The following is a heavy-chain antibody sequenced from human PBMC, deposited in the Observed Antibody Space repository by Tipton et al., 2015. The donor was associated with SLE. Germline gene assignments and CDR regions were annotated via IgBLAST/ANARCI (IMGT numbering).Heavy chain of an antibody. Sequence: TLSLTCTVSGDSVSSGSSYWNWIRQPAGKGLEWIGRIYTSGTTYYNPSLKSRVTISADRSTNQFSLKLSSVTAADTAVYYCARDFRRITMVQGAIITAAYFDYWGQGTLVTVSS. V-gene: IGHV4-61*02. CDR1: GDSVSSGSSY. D-gene: IGHD3-10*01. CDR3: ARDFRRITMVQGAIITAAYFDY. J-gene: IGHJ4*02. CDR2: IYTSGTT.